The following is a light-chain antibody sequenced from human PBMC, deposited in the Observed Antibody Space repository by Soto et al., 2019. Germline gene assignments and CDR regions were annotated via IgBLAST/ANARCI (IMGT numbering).Light chain of an antibody. CDR2: GAS. V-gene: IGKV3-20*01. CDR1: QSVSRTY. J-gene: IGKJ5*01. Sequence: EIVLTQSPGTLSLSPGERATLSCRASQSVSRTYLAWYQKTPGQAPRLLIYGASNRATGVPDRFSGSGSGTDFTITISGLEPEDFAVYYCQKYDRTPFTVGQGTRLEIK. CDR3: QKYDRTPFT.